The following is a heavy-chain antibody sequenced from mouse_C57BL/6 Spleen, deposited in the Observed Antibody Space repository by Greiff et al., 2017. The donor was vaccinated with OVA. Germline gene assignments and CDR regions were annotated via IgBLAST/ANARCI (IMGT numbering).Heavy chain of an antibody. J-gene: IGHJ4*01. CDR3: ARTGQLRLRAMDY. CDR2: IYPRDGST. Sequence: VMLVESGPELVKPGASVKLSCKASGYTFTSYDINWVKQRPGQGLEWIGWIYPRDGSTKYNEKFKGKATLTVDTSSSTAYMELHSLTSEDSAVYFCARTGQLRLRAMDYWGQGTSVTVSS. V-gene: IGHV1-85*01. D-gene: IGHD3-2*02. CDR1: GYTFTSYD.